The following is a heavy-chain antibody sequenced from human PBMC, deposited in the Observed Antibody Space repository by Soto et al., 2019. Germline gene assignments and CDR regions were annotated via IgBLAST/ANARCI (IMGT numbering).Heavy chain of an antibody. CDR2: ISSKTDGATT. CDR3: SKGDGSYPFHY. Sequence: PGGSLRLSCAASGFSFNNAWMNWIRQAPGKGLEWVGRISSKTDGATTDYAAPVKGRFTISRDDSKNTLFLQMDSLKTEDTAVYYCSKGDGSYPFHYWGQGA. V-gene: IGHV3-15*01. J-gene: IGHJ4*02. D-gene: IGHD1-26*01. CDR1: GFSFNNAW.